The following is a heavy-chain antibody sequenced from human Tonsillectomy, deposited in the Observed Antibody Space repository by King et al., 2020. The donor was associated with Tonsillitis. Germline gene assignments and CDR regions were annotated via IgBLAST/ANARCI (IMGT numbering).Heavy chain of an antibody. J-gene: IGHJ4*02. V-gene: IGHV4-59*01. CDR1: GGSISSYY. Sequence: VQLQESGPGLVKPSETLSLTCTVSGGSISSYYWSWLRQPPGKGLELIGYVFYTGSTVYNPSLKSRVTISVDTSRNQFSLKLSSVTAADTAVYYCARLCPLLSYFDYWGQGTLVAVSS. D-gene: IGHD3-10*01. CDR3: ARLCPLLSYFDY. CDR2: VFYTGST.